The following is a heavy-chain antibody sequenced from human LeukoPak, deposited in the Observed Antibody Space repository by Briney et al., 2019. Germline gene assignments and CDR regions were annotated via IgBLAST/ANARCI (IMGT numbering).Heavy chain of an antibody. D-gene: IGHD3-10*01. CDR3: ARVTSGSSYRPFDY. CDR1: GFTFGSYG. V-gene: IGHV3-7*01. CDR2: IKEDESEK. Sequence: GGSLRLSCAASGFTFGSYGMSWVRQAPGNGPEWVANIKEDESEKNYVDSVKGRFTISRDSAKNSLYLQMNSLRAEDTAVYYCARVTSGSSYRPFDYWGQGTLVTVSS. J-gene: IGHJ4*02.